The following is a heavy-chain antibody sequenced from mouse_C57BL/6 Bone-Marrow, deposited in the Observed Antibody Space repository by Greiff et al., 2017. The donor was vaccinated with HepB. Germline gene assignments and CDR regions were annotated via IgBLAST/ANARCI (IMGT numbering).Heavy chain of an antibody. J-gene: IGHJ4*01. V-gene: IGHV3-6*01. CDR2: ISYDGSN. Sequence: EVHLVESGPGLVKPSQSLSLTCSVTGYSITSGYYWNWIRQFPGNKLEWMGYISYDGSNNYNPSLKNRISITRDTSKNQFFLKLNSVTTEDTATYYCARRAIYYGDYYAMDYWGQGTSVTVSS. D-gene: IGHD1-1*01. CDR1: GYSITSGYY. CDR3: ARRAIYYGDYYAMDY.